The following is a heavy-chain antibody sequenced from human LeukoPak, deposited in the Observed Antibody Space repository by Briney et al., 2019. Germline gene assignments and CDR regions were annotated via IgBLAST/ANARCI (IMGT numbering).Heavy chain of an antibody. D-gene: IGHD3-22*01. J-gene: IGHJ4*02. Sequence: SVKVSCKASGGTFSSYAISWVRQAPGQGLEWMGGIIPIFGTANYAQKFQGRVTITADESTSTAYMELSSLRSEDTAVYYCARLMDYYDSSGYYSYFDYWGQGTLVTVSS. V-gene: IGHV1-69*13. CDR3: ARLMDYYDSSGYYSYFDY. CDR1: GGTFSSYA. CDR2: IIPIFGTA.